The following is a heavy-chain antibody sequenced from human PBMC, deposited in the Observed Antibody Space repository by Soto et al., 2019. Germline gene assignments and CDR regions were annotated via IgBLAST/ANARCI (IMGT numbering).Heavy chain of an antibody. J-gene: IGHJ6*02. CDR1: GFTFSSYA. D-gene: IGHD6-13*01. Sequence: GGSLRLSCAASGFTFSSYAMSWVRQAPGKGLEWVSAISGSGGSTYYADSVKGRFTISRDNSKNTLYLQMNSLRAEDTAVYYCAKDSGSWSGGYYYYYGMDVWGQGTTVTVSS. V-gene: IGHV3-23*01. CDR2: ISGSGGST. CDR3: AKDSGSWSGGYYYYYGMDV.